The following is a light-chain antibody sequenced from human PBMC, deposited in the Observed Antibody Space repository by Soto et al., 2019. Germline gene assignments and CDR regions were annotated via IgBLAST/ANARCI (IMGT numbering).Light chain of an antibody. CDR2: KAS. J-gene: IGKJ1*01. CDR3: QHYNSYSEA. CDR1: QTISSW. Sequence: DTQMTQSPSTLSGSVGDRVTITCRAGQTISSWLAWYQQKPGKAPKLLIYKASTLKSGVPSRFSGSGSGTEFTLTISSLQPDDFATYYCQHYNSYSEAFGQATKVDIK. V-gene: IGKV1-5*03.